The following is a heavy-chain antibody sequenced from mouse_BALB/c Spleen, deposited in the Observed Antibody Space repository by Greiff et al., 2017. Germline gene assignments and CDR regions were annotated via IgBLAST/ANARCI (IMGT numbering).Heavy chain of an antibody. V-gene: IGHV5-2*01. Sequence: DVKLEESGGGLVQPGESLKLSCESNEYEFPSHDMSWVRKTPEKRLELVAAINSDGGSTYYPDTMERRFIISRDNTKKTLYLQMSSLRSEDTALYYCARQGEGGAWFAYWGQGTLVTVSA. CDR1: EYEFPSHD. J-gene: IGHJ3*01. CDR2: INSDGGST. CDR3: ARQGEGGAWFAY.